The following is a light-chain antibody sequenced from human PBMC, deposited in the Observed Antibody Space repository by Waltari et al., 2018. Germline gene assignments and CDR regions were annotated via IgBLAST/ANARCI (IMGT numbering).Light chain of an antibody. CDR3: QSFDSSMSGSV. J-gene: IGLJ2*01. CDR2: GNS. CDR1: RSTIGAGFH. Sequence: QSVLTQPPSVSGAPGQRVIISCTGTRSTIGAGFHVHWYQQVPGAAPRLLIYGNSNRPSGVPDRFSGSKSGSSASLAITGLLPEDEADYYCQSFDSSMSGSVFGGGAKLTVL. V-gene: IGLV1-40*01.